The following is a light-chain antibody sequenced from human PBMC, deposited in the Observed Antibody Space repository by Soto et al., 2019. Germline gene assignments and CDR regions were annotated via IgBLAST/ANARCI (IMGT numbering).Light chain of an antibody. CDR2: DAS. CDR1: QSIRTW. Sequence: DIQMTQSPSTLSASVGDRVTITCRASQSIRTWLAWYQQKPGKAPKLLIYDASSLKSGVPSRFSGGGSGTEIPLTNSLLQADDFTTYYCQQYNTNPWTFGQGTKVDIK. J-gene: IGKJ1*01. V-gene: IGKV1-5*01. CDR3: QQYNTNPWT.